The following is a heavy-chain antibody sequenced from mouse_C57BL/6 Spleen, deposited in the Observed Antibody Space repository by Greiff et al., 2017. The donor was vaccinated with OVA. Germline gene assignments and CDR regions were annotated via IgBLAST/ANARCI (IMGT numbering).Heavy chain of an antibody. CDR3: ARELGMDY. D-gene: IGHD4-1*01. J-gene: IGHJ4*01. V-gene: IGHV2-2*01. Sequence: QVQLQQSGPGLVQPSQSLSITCTVSGFSLTSYGVHWVRQSPGKGREWLGVIWSGGSTDYNAAFISRLSISKDNSKSQVFFKMNSLQADDTAIYYCARELGMDYWGQGTSVTVSS. CDR2: IWSGGST. CDR1: GFSLTSYG.